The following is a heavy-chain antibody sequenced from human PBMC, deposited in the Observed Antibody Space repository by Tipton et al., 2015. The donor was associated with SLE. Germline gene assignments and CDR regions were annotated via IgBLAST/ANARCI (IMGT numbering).Heavy chain of an antibody. Sequence: TLSLTCTVSGFSISSVCYWVLVRQSPGKGLAWVATIFHTGTTYYRSSLRSRTTISVDTSKNQFSLQMTSLTAAGTAVYYCASEGGAAKTFDYWGQGMLVTVSS. CDR1: GFSISSVCY. D-gene: IGHD1-26*01. CDR3: ASEGGAAKTFDY. J-gene: IGHJ4*02. CDR2: IFHTGTT. V-gene: IGHV4-38-2*02.